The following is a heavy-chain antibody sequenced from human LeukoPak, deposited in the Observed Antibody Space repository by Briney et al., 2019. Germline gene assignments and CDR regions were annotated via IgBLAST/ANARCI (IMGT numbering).Heavy chain of an antibody. J-gene: IGHJ6*02. CDR2: ISSSGSTI. D-gene: IGHD3-10*01. V-gene: IGHV3-11*01. Sequence: GGSLRLSCAASGFTFSDYYMSWIRQAPGKGLEWVSYISSSGSTIYYADSVKGRFTISRDNAKNSLYLQMNSLRAEDTAVYYCARDSYGSGSYYYYYYGMDVWGQGTTVTVSS. CDR1: GFTFSDYY. CDR3: ARDSYGSGSYYYYYYGMDV.